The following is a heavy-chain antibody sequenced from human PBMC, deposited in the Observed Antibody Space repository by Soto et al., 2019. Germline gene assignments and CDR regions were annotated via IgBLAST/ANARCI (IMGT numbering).Heavy chain of an antibody. CDR2: ISYDGSNK. CDR1: GFTFSSYG. J-gene: IGHJ4*02. Sequence: QVQLVESGGGVVRPGRSLRLSCAASGFTFSSYGMHWVRQAPGKGLEWVAVISYDGSNKYYADSVKGRFTISRDNSKNTLYLQMNSLRAEDTAVYYCAKGVVVVVAAGFDYWGQGTLVTVSS. CDR3: AKGVVVVVAAGFDY. V-gene: IGHV3-30*18. D-gene: IGHD2-15*01.